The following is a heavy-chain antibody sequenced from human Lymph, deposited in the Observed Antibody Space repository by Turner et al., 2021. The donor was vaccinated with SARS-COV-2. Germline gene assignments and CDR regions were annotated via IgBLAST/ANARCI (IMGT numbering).Heavy chain of an antibody. Sequence: VQLFLSCRSLVLPWGSLRLSCAASGLSFSSYAMSWVRQAPGKGLEGVGTIRGRGGSIYYADAVKDRLTISRNNSKNTQYLKMNRLRTEDKAEYDGTKNDMARREVVITMFDYWGQGTLVTVSS. CDR2: IRGRGGSI. J-gene: IGHJ4*02. D-gene: IGHD3-22*01. CDR1: GLSFSSYA. V-gene: IGHV3-23*01. CDR3: TKNDMARREVVITMFDY.